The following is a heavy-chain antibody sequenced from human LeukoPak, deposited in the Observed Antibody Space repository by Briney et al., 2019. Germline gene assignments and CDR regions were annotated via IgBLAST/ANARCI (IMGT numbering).Heavy chain of an antibody. CDR2: IYYSGST. V-gene: IGHV4-59*08. CDR3: ARGAFGELYRY. J-gene: IGHJ4*02. D-gene: IGHD3-10*01. CDR1: GGSINTYY. Sequence: SETLSLTCTVSGGSINTYYWSWIRQPPGKGLEWIGYIYYSGSTNYNPSLKSRVTISVDTSKNQFSLKLSSVTAADTAVYYCARGAFGELYRYWGQGTLVTVSS.